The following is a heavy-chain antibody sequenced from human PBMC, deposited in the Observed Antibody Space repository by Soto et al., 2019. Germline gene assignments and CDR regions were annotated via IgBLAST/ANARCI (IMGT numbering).Heavy chain of an antibody. D-gene: IGHD3-16*01. CDR2: INTYNGNT. V-gene: IGHV1-18*01. CDR1: GYSFNRYG. CDR3: AMVDVYVTPSPQDV. Sequence: ASVEVSCKASGYSFNRYGIAWARQAPGQGLEWMGWINTYNGNTNYAQNLQGRVTLTTDTSTSTAYMELTSLRSNDTAIYYCAMVDVYVTPSPQDVWGQGTTVT. J-gene: IGHJ6*02.